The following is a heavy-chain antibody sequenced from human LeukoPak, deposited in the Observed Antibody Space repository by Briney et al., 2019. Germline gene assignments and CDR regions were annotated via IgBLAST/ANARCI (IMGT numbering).Heavy chain of an antibody. CDR3: ARGPSGRIPTDY. Sequence: SETLSLTCTVSGYSISSGYYWGWIRQPPGKGLEWIGSIYHSGSTYYNPSLKSRVTISVDTSKNQFSLKLSSVTAADTAVYYCARGPSGRIPTDYWGQGTLVTVSS. CDR2: IYHSGST. V-gene: IGHV4-38-2*02. J-gene: IGHJ4*02. CDR1: GYSISSGYY. D-gene: IGHD2-21*01.